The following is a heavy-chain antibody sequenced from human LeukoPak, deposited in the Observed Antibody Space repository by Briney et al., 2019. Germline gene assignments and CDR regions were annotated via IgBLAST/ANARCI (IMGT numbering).Heavy chain of an antibody. CDR2: IYTTGST. Sequence: SETLSLTCTVSGGSISSGSYYWSWIRQPAGKGLEWIGRIYTTGSTIYSPSLKSRVTISVDTSKNQFSLKMSSLTAADTAVYYCAREFVAAAGYTWGNWFDPWGQGTLVTVSS. D-gene: IGHD6-13*01. CDR1: GGSISSGSYY. V-gene: IGHV4-61*02. J-gene: IGHJ5*02. CDR3: AREFVAAAGYTWGNWFDP.